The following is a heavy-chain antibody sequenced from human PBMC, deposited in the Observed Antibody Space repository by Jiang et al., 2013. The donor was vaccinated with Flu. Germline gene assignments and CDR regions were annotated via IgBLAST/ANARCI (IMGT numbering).Heavy chain of an antibody. CDR2: INTNTGNP. Sequence: TFTSYAMNWVRQAPGQGLEWMGWINTNTGNPTYAQGFTGRFVFSLDTSVSTAYLQISSLKAEDTAVYYCARGMDRADLDYWGQGTLVTVSS. V-gene: IGHV7-4-1*02. J-gene: IGHJ4*02. CDR3: ARGMDRADLDY. CDR1: TFTSYA. D-gene: IGHD3-10*01.